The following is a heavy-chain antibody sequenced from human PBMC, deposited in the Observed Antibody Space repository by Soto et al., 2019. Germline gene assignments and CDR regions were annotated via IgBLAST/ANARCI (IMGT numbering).Heavy chain of an antibody. D-gene: IGHD2-21*02. CDR3: TKDPLRGGNYYFLYFDY. Sequence: GGSLRLSCAASGFTFSSYAMTWVRQAPGKALEWVSAISGSGRNTYYADSVKGRFTISRDNSRNTLYLQMNSLRAEDTAVYFCTKDPLRGGNYYFLYFDYWGQGALVTVSS. CDR1: GFTFSSYA. J-gene: IGHJ4*02. CDR2: ISGSGRNT. V-gene: IGHV3-23*01.